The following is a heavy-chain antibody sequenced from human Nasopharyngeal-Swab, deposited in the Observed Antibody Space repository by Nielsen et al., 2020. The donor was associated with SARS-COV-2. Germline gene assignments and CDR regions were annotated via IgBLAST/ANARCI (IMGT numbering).Heavy chain of an antibody. CDR2: TYYRSKWYN. CDR3: ARARGAYGDYYYYYYTDV. D-gene: IGHD4-17*01. J-gene: IGHJ6*03. V-gene: IGHV6-1*01. CDR1: GDSVSSSSAA. Sequence: LRLSCAISGDSVSSSSAAWNWIRQSPSRGLEWLGRTYYRSKWYNDYAVSVKSRITINPDTSKNQFSLHQNSVTPEDTAVYYCARARGAYGDYYYYYYTDVWGKGTTVTVSS.